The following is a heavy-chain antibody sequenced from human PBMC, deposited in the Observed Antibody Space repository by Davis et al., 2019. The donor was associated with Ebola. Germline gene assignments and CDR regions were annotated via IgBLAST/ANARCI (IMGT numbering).Heavy chain of an antibody. J-gene: IGHJ4*02. D-gene: IGHD5-18*01. Sequence: PSETLSLTCAVYGGSFSGYYWSWIRQPPGKGLEWIGEINHSGSTNYNPSLKSRVTISVDTSKNQFSLKLSSVTAADTAVYYCARSLVDTAMVPAYWGQGTLVTVSS. CDR2: INHSGST. CDR1: GGSFSGYY. V-gene: IGHV4-34*01. CDR3: ARSLVDTAMVPAY.